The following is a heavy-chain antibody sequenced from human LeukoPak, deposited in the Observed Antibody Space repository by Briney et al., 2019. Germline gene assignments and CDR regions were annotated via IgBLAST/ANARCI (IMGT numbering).Heavy chain of an antibody. Sequence: GGSLRLSCSTSGYRFSNYAMSWVRQAPGKGLEWVSAVTGSGADTYYAGSVQGRFTVSRDNTKNTLFLHMNNLRAEDTAKYYCAFGRDGYAHFLDYWGQGTLVTVSS. D-gene: IGHD5-24*01. CDR1: GYRFSNYA. CDR2: VTGSGADT. J-gene: IGHJ4*02. CDR3: AFGRDGYAHFLDY. V-gene: IGHV3-23*01.